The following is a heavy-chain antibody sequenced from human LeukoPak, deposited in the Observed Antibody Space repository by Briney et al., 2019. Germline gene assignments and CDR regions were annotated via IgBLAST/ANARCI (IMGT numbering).Heavy chain of an antibody. Sequence: GGSLRLSCAASGFTFSSYGMHWVRQAPRQGLEWVAVISYDGSNKYYADSVKGRFTISRDNSKNTLYLQMNSLRAEDTAVYYCAKALGAAAGTWGQGTLVTVSS. D-gene: IGHD6-13*01. J-gene: IGHJ5*02. CDR1: GFTFSSYG. CDR2: ISYDGSNK. V-gene: IGHV3-30*18. CDR3: AKALGAAAGT.